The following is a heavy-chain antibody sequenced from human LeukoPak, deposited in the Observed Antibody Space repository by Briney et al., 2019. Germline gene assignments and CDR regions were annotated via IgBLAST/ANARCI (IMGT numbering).Heavy chain of an antibody. Sequence: GASVKVSCKASGGTFSSYAISWVRQAPGQGLEWMGRIIPILGIANYAQKFQGRVTITADKSTSTAYMELSSLRSEDTAVYYCARDKAVLLWFGELSPPDYWGQGTLVTVSS. CDR1: GGTFSSYA. J-gene: IGHJ4*02. CDR2: IIPILGIA. D-gene: IGHD3-10*01. V-gene: IGHV1-69*04. CDR3: ARDKAVLLWFGELSPPDY.